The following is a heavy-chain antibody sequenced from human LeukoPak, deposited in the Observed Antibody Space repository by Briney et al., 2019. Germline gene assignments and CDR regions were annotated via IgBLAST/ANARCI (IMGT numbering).Heavy chain of an antibody. CDR3: ARLITIINDAFDM. D-gene: IGHD3-22*01. CDR2: INTKSGGA. V-gene: IGHV1-2*02. CDR1: GYSFTDYY. Sequence: GASVKVSCKASGYSFTDYYIHWVRQAPGQGLEWMGWINTKSGGAHYAQKFQGRVTMSREASISTAFLDLSRLTSDDTAVYFCARLITIINDAFDMWGQGTLFTVSS. J-gene: IGHJ3*02.